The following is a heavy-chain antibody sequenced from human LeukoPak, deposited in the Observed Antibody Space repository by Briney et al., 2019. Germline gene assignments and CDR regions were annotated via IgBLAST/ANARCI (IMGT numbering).Heavy chain of an antibody. J-gene: IGHJ3*02. CDR3: AKDRRIYCGGDCQRRNAFDI. CDR1: GFTFSSYG. CDR2: ISYDGSNK. V-gene: IGHV3-30*18. D-gene: IGHD2-21*02. Sequence: GGSLRLSCAASGFTFSSYGMHWVRQAPGKGLEWVAVISYDGSNKYYADSVKGRFTISRDNSKNTLYLQMNSLRAEDTAVYYCAKDRRIYCGGDCQRRNAFDIWGQGTMVTVSS.